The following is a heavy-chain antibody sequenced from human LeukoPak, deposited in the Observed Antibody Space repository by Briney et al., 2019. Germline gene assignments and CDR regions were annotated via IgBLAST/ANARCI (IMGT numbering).Heavy chain of an antibody. CDR2: MNPNSGNT. J-gene: IGHJ5*02. Sequence: GASVKVSCKASGYAFTSYDINWVRQATGQGLEWMGWMNPNSGNTGYAQKFQGRVTITRNTSISTAYMELSSLRSEDTAVYYCARGLHDYSNYVWFDPWGQGTLVTVSS. D-gene: IGHD4-11*01. CDR1: GYAFTSYD. CDR3: ARGLHDYSNYVWFDP. V-gene: IGHV1-8*03.